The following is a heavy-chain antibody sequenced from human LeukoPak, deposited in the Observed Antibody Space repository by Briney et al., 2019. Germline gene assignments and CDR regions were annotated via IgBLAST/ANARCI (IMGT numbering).Heavy chain of an antibody. CDR1: GGTFSSYA. V-gene: IGHV1-69*13. Sequence: SVKVSCKASGGTFSSYAISWVRQATGQGLEWMGGIIPIFGTANYAQKFQGRVTITADESTSTAYMELSSLRSEDTAVYYCATGGSGTYYYYGMDVWGQGTTVTVSS. CDR2: IIPIFGTA. CDR3: ATGGSGTYYYYGMDV. J-gene: IGHJ6*02. D-gene: IGHD2-15*01.